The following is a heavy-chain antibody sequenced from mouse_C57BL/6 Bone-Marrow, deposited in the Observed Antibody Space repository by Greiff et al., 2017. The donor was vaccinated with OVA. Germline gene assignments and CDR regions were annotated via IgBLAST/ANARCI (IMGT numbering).Heavy chain of an antibody. J-gene: IGHJ2*01. CDR2: IYPGGGYT. Sequence: VQLQQSGAELVRPGTSVKMSCKASGYTFTNYWIGWAKQRPGHGLEWIGDIYPGGGYTNYNEKFKGKATLTADKSSSTAYMQFSSLTSEDSAIYYSAREGSDYFDYWGQGTTLTVSS. CDR1: GYTFTNYW. V-gene: IGHV1-63*01. CDR3: AREGSDYFDY.